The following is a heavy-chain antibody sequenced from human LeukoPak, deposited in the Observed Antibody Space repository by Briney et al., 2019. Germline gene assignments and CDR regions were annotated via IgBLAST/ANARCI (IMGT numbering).Heavy chain of an antibody. D-gene: IGHD3-22*01. Sequence: SETLSLTCAVSGGSITNNWWSWIRQPPGKGLEWIGCIHYTGRTNSNPSLKSRVNISVDTSKNQFSLSLSSVTAADTAVYYCARDSHYVGSKLVQDMFDSRGQGTRVTVSS. J-gene: IGHJ3*02. CDR3: ARDSHYVGSKLVQDMFDS. CDR2: IHYTGRT. CDR1: GGSITNNW. V-gene: IGHV4-59*01.